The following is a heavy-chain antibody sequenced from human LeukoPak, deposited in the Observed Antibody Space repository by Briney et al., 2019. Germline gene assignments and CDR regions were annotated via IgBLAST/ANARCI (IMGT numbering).Heavy chain of an antibody. CDR1: GGSISNYY. Sequence: NASETLSLTCTVSGGSISNYYWGWIRQPPGKGLEWIGSINHSGSTNYNPSLKGRVTISVDTSKNQFSLKLSSVTAADTAVYYCATARGITGIGERRNVKNWFDPWGQGTLVTVSS. D-gene: IGHD1-20*01. V-gene: IGHV4-34*01. CDR3: ATARGITGIGERRNVKNWFDP. CDR2: INHSGST. J-gene: IGHJ5*02.